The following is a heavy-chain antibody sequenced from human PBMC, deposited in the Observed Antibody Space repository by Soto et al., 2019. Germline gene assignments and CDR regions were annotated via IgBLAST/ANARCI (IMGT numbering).Heavy chain of an antibody. Sequence: QVQLVQSGAEVKKPGSSVKVSCKASGGTFSSYTISWVRQAPGQGLEWMGRIIPILGIANYAQKFQGRVTITADKSTSTAYMELSSLRSEDTAVYYCARDRKGTGTTGYYYYYYMDVWCKGTTVTVS. CDR2: IIPILGIA. J-gene: IGHJ6*03. CDR1: GGTFSSYT. CDR3: ARDRKGTGTTGYYYYYYMDV. D-gene: IGHD1-7*01. V-gene: IGHV1-69*08.